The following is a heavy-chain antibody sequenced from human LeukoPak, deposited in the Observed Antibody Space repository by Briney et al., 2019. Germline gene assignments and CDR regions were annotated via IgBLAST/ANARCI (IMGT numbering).Heavy chain of an antibody. CDR3: AKDPSFPLWLGELLTGNDAFDI. J-gene: IGHJ3*02. D-gene: IGHD3-10*01. CDR2: ISGSGGIT. Sequence: GGSLRLSCAAPGFTFSSYAMSWVRQAPGKGLEWVSAISGSGGITYYADSVKGRFTVPRDNSKNTLYLQMNSLRAEDTAVYYCAKDPSFPLWLGELLTGNDAFDIWGQRTMVTVSS. V-gene: IGHV3-23*01. CDR1: GFTFSSYA.